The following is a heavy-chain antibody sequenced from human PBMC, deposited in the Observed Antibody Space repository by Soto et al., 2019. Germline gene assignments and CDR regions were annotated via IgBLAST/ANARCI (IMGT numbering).Heavy chain of an antibody. CDR3: ARGGGYCTRTSCYMMAHWFDP. V-gene: IGHV1-18*04. CDR1: GYPFTSYY. Sequence: AAVKVSCKASGYPFTSYYISWVRQAPGQGLEWLGWISAYNANTNYAQKLQGRVTMTTDTSTSTAYMELRSLRSDDTAVYYCARGGGYCTRTSCYMMAHWFDPWGQGTLVTVSS. J-gene: IGHJ5*02. CDR2: ISAYNANT. D-gene: IGHD2-2*02.